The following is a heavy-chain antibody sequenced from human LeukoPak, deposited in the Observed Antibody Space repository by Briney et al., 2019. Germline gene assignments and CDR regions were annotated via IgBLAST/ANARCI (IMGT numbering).Heavy chain of an antibody. V-gene: IGHV4-61*01. D-gene: IGHD2-2*01. J-gene: IGHJ3*02. CDR2: IYYSGST. CDR1: GDSVSSGSDY. Sequence: SETLSLTCTVSGDSVSSGSDYWSWIRQPPGKGLEWIGYIYYSGSTKYSPSLKSRVTISVDTSKNQFSLKLSSVTAADTAVYYCAVVVVPAADSVAFDIWGQGTMVTVSS. CDR3: AVVVVPAADSVAFDI.